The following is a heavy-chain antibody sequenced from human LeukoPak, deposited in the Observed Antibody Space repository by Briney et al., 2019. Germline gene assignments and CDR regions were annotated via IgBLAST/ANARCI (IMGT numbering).Heavy chain of an antibody. CDR1: GLTFSSYG. CDR3: ARGAHTYYDFWSGYYSDY. Sequence: QTGGSLRLSCAASGLTFSSYGMHWVRQAPGKGLEWVAVIWYDGSNKYYADSVKGRFTISRDNSKSTLYLQMNSLRAEDTAVYYCARGAHTYYDFWSGYYSDYWGQGTLVTVSS. D-gene: IGHD3-3*01. J-gene: IGHJ4*02. V-gene: IGHV3-33*01. CDR2: IWYDGSNK.